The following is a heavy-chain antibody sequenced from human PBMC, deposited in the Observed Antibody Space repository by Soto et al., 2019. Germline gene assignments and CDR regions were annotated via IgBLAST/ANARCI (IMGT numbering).Heavy chain of an antibody. Sequence: GGSLRLSCAASGFTFSSYAMSWVRQAPGKGLEWVSAISGRGNSAYYADSVKGRFTISRDNSKNTLYLQMNSLRAEDTAVYYCAKRLDRSGVEGYAFDIWGQGTMVTVSS. D-gene: IGHD6-25*01. CDR2: ISGRGNSA. J-gene: IGHJ3*02. CDR3: AKRLDRSGVEGYAFDI. V-gene: IGHV3-23*01. CDR1: GFTFSSYA.